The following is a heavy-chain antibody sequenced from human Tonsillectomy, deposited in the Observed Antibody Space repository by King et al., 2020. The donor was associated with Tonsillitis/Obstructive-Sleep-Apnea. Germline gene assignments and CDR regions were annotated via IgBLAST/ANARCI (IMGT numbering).Heavy chain of an antibody. Sequence: QLVQSGAEVKKPGASVKVSCKASGYTFTDYYMHWVRQAPGQGLEWMGWINPNSGGTKYAQKFQGRVTMTRDTSISTAYMELSRLISDDTAGYSCARVPSICYVDYCSQGTLVTVSS. J-gene: IGHJ4*02. D-gene: IGHD2-2*02. CDR1: GYTFTDYY. CDR2: INPNSGGT. CDR3: ARVPSICYVDY. V-gene: IGHV1-2*02.